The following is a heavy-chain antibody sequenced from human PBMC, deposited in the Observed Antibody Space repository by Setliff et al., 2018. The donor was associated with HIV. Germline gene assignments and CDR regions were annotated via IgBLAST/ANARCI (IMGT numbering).Heavy chain of an antibody. CDR2: ISGSGGVI. V-gene: IGHV3-11*01. D-gene: IGHD1-7*01. CDR3: AKNTPSIINYPYFYYMDV. J-gene: IGHJ6*03. Sequence: GGSLRLSCAVSGFSFSDYFMTWIRQAPGKGLEWVSYISGSGGVIYYADSVKGRFTISRDNSKSTLYLQMNSLRDGDTALYYCAKNTPSIINYPYFYYMDVWGKGTTVTVSS. CDR1: GFSFSDYF.